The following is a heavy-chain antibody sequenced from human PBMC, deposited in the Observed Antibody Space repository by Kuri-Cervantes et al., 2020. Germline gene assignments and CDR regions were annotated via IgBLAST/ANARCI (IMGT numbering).Heavy chain of an antibody. CDR1: GFTFSSYW. V-gene: IGHV3-74*01. CDR2: INSDGSST. D-gene: IGHD5-24*01. CDR3: AREPPPQQLRRNYYYGMDV. Sequence: LSLTCAASGFTFSSYWMHWVRQAPGKGLVWVSRINSDGSSTSYADSVKGRFTISRDNAKNSLYLQMNSLRAEDTAVYYCAREPPPQQLRRNYYYGMDVWGQGTTVTVSS. J-gene: IGHJ6*02.